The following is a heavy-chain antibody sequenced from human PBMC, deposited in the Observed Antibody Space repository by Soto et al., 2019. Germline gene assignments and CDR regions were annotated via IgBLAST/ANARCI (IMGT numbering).Heavy chain of an antibody. CDR1: GFTFSTYA. Sequence: EVQLLESGGGLVQPGGSLRLSCAASGFTFSTYAMSWVRQAPGKGLEWVSCISDSGGSTYYADSVKGRFTISRDISKTTLYLQMNSLRAEDTAVYYCAKDLSPFVSGVINYYGMDVWGQGTTVTVSS. CDR3: AKDLSPFVSGVINYYGMDV. D-gene: IGHD3-10*01. CDR2: ISDSGGST. J-gene: IGHJ6*02. V-gene: IGHV3-23*01.